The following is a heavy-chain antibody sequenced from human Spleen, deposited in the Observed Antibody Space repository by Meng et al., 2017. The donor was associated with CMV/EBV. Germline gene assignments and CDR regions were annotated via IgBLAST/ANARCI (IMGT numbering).Heavy chain of an antibody. J-gene: IGHJ4*02. Sequence: ASVKVSCKTSGYTFTGFYVHWVRQAPGRGLQWMGWINPKSGETNYAQKFEGRVTMTRDTSSHTAYMELNRLRSVDTAVYYCARDVVPLSSSSGDYYFDSWGQGTLVTVSS. V-gene: IGHV1-2*02. CDR1: GYTFTGFY. CDR2: INPKSGET. CDR3: ARDVVPLSSSSGDYYFDS. D-gene: IGHD6-25*01.